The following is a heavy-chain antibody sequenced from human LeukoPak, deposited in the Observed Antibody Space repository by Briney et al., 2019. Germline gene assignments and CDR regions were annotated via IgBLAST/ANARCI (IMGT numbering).Heavy chain of an antibody. Sequence: SETLSLTCTVSGGSISSYYWSWIRQPPGKGLEWIGYIYYSGGTDYNPSLKSRVTISVDTSKNQLSLKLRSVTAADTAVYYCARHVTISGPYDASDIWGQGTMVTVSP. CDR3: ARHVTISGPYDASDI. J-gene: IGHJ3*02. CDR2: IYYSGGT. D-gene: IGHD5-24*01. V-gene: IGHV4-59*08. CDR1: GGSISSYY.